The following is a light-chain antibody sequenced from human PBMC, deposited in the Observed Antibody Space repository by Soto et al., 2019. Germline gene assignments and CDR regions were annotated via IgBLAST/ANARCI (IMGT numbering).Light chain of an antibody. J-gene: IGKJ5*01. Sequence: EIVLTQSPATLSLSPGERATISCGARQSVSSSYLAWYQQKPGLAPRLLTYDASSRPTGIPDRFSGSEYRKVFTPTIVRLESKEFEVYYLQKYGSRPXRFGQRTRREI. CDR2: DAS. CDR1: QSVSSSY. V-gene: IGKV3D-20*01. CDR3: QKYGSRPXR.